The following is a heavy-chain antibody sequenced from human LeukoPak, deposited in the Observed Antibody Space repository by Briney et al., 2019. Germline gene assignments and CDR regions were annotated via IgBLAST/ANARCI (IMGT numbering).Heavy chain of an antibody. Sequence: ASVQVSCKASGYTFTGYYIHWVRQAPGQGLEWMGWISPNNGDTRNAQKFQGRVTMTRDTSITTVYMELSRLRSDDTAVYYCARFGAPQWSGAPLGINAFDMWGQGTMVTDSS. CDR1: GYTFTGYY. D-gene: IGHD3-16*01. CDR3: ARFGAPQWSGAPLGINAFDM. J-gene: IGHJ3*02. CDR2: ISPNNGDT. V-gene: IGHV1-2*02.